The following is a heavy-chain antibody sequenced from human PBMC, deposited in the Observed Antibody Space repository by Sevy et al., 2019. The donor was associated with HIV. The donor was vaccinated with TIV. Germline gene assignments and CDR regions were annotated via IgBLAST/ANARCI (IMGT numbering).Heavy chain of an antibody. D-gene: IGHD3-16*01. CDR1: GFTFSAYW. V-gene: IGHV3-7*01. Sequence: GGSLRLSCAASGFTFSAYWMNRVRQAPGKGLEWVANIKSDGSDKHYVDSVEGRFTISRDNAKNSLYLKMNSLRVEDTAVYYCAQETVGRFDSWGQGTLVTVSS. J-gene: IGHJ4*02. CDR2: IKSDGSDK. CDR3: AQETVGRFDS.